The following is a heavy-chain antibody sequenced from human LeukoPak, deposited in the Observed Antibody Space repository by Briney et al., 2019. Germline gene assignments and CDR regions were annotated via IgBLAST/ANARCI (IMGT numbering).Heavy chain of an antibody. D-gene: IGHD6-19*01. CDR3: ARIAEAGRTSYYFDY. J-gene: IGHJ4*02. CDR1: GYTFSGNY. Sequence: ASVKVSCKTSGYTFSGNYMHWVRQAPGQGLEWMGWINPNSGGTNYAQKFRGRVTMTRDTSISTAYMELDSLTSDDTAVYYRARIAEAGRTSYYFDYWGQGTLVTVSS. CDR2: INPNSGGT. V-gene: IGHV1-2*02.